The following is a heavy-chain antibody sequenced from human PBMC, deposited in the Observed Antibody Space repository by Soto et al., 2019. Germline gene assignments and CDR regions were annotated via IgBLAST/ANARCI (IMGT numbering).Heavy chain of an antibody. CDR1: GFDFSGHA. CDR2: ISRSSDTI. CDR3: ARDQLYYNDISGRPLNAFDV. V-gene: IGHV3-48*01. J-gene: IGHJ3*01. Sequence: AGGSLRLSCAASGFDFSGHAMNWVRQVPGKGLEWVSHISRSSDTIYYADSVKGRFTISRDNAKNSLYLQMNSLRAEDTAVYYCARDQLYYNDISGRPLNAFDVWGQGTMVTVSS. D-gene: IGHD3-22*01.